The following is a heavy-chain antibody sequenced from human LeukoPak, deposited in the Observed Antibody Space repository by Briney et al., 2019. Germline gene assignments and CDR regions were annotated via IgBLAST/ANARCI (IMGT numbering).Heavy chain of an antibody. D-gene: IGHD6-19*01. Sequence: PWGSLRLSCAASGFIFNNFAMSWVRQAPGKGLEWVSGSSGSGTSPYYADSVKGRFTISRDNSKNTVYLQMNSLRVEDTAVYYCAKSLRYSSGCHHFDYWGQGTLVTV. J-gene: IGHJ4*02. CDR1: GFIFNNFA. V-gene: IGHV3-23*01. CDR3: AKSLRYSSGCHHFDY. CDR2: SSGSGTSP.